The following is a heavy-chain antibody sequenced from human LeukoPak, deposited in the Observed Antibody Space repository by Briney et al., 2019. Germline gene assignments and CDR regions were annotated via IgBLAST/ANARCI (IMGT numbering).Heavy chain of an antibody. CDR2: TVSRGTT. CDR1: GFTFTSEA. J-gene: IGHJ5*02. CDR3: AKCSTSAYTTGCCNWIDP. V-gene: IGHV3-23*01. D-gene: IGHD2/OR15-2a*01. Sequence: GGSLRLSRVASGFTFTSEAVNWVRQAPGKGLEWVSSTVSRGTTQYADSVKGRFTVSRDTSKNTLYLQMNSLRADDTAVYYCAKCSTSAYTTGCCNWIDPSGQGTLVTVSS.